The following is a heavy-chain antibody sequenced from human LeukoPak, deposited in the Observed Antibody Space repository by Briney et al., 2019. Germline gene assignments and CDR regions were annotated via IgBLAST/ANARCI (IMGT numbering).Heavy chain of an antibody. CDR2: IYTCGST. CDR3: ARGPHYYGSGSYYNRGAVDY. V-gene: IGHV4-4*07. CDR1: VCSLSCYY. Sequence: SETLLLSCTFPVCSLSCYYCSWIRQTAGKGLEWIGRIYTCGSTNYNPSLKSRVTMSVDTAQNQFSLKLRSVTTADTAVYYCARGPHYYGSGSYYNRGAVDYWAQGTLVTVSS. J-gene: IGHJ4*02. D-gene: IGHD3-10*01.